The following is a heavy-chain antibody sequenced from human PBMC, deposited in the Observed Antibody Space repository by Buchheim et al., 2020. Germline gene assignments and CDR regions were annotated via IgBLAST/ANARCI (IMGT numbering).Heavy chain of an antibody. Sequence: QVQLVESGGGVVQPGRSLRLSCAASGFTFSSYGMHWVRQAPGKGLEWVAVISYDGSNKYYADSVKGRFTISRDNSKNTLYLQMNSLRAEDTAVYYCAKDSWNGSGSSIPYYFDYWGQGTL. CDR2: ISYDGSNK. CDR1: GFTFSSYG. J-gene: IGHJ4*02. V-gene: IGHV3-30*18. CDR3: AKDSWNGSGSSIPYYFDY. D-gene: IGHD3-10*01.